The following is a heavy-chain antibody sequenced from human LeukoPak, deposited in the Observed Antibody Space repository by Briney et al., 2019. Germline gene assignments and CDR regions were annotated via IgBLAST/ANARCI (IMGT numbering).Heavy chain of an antibody. Sequence: SVKVSCKASGGTFSSYAISWVRQAPGQGLEWMGGIIPIFGTANYAQKFQGRVTIAADESTSTAYMELSSLRSEDTAVYYCARGRTYYYGSGSYFRAFDIWGQGTMVTVSS. CDR2: IIPIFGTA. J-gene: IGHJ3*02. V-gene: IGHV1-69*01. CDR1: GGTFSSYA. D-gene: IGHD3-10*01. CDR3: ARGRTYYYGSGSYFRAFDI.